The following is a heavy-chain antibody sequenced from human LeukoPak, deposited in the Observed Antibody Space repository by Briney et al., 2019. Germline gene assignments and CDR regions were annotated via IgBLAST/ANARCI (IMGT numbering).Heavy chain of an antibody. V-gene: IGHV4-61*02. D-gene: IGHD3-10*01. CDR1: GGSISSGSYY. Sequence: SETLSLTCTVSGGSISSGSYYWSWIRQPAGKGLEWIGRIYTSGSTNYNPSLKSRVTISVDTSKNQFSLKLSSVTAADTAVYYCARGTYYYGSGSYYGGYYYYYYMDVWGKGTTVTISS. J-gene: IGHJ6*03. CDR3: ARGTYYYGSGSYYGGYYYYYYMDV. CDR2: IYTSGST.